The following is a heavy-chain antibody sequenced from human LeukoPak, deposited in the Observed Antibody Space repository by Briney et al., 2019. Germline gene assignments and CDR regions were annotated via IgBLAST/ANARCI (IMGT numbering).Heavy chain of an antibody. CDR3: ARSAYIVVVPAAMGY. CDR2: FNPNSGGT. J-gene: IGHJ4*02. D-gene: IGHD2-2*01. CDR1: GYTFTGYY. Sequence: ASVKVSCKASGYTFTGYYMHWVRQAPGQGLEWMGWFNPNSGGTDYAQKFQGRVTMTRDTSISTAYMELSRLRSDDTAVYYCARSAYIVVVPAAMGYWGQGTLVTVSS. V-gene: IGHV1-2*02.